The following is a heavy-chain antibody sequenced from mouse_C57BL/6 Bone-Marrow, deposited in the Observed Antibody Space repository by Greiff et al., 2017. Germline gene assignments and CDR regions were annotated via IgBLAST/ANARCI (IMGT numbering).Heavy chain of an antibody. V-gene: IGHV14-4*01. Sequence: VQLQQSGAELVRPGASVKLSCTASGFNIKDDYMHWVKQRPEQGLEWIGWIDPENGDTEYASKFQGKATITADTSSNTAYLQLSSLTSEDTAVYYCTTAGLYDGYYPYWGQGTTLTVSS. CDR1: GFNIKDDY. CDR2: IDPENGDT. J-gene: IGHJ2*01. CDR3: TTAGLYDGYYPY. D-gene: IGHD2-3*01.